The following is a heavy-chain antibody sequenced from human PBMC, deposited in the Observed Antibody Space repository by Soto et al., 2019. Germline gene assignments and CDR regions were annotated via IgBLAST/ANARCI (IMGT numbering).Heavy chain of an antibody. D-gene: IGHD3-16*02. Sequence: SVKVSCKASGYTFTSYAISWVRQAPGQGLEWMGGIIPIFGTANYAQKFQGRVTITADESTSTAYMELSSLRSEDTAVYYCARDDPYDYVWGSYRRVTSLSYWGQGTLVTVSS. CDR3: ARDDPYDYVWGSYRRVTSLSY. V-gene: IGHV1-69*13. CDR2: IIPIFGTA. J-gene: IGHJ4*02. CDR1: GYTFTSYA.